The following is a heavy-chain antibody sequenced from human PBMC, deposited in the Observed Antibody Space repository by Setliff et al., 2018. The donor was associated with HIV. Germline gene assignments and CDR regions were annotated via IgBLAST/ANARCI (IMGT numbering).Heavy chain of an antibody. CDR3: AGFSGSNSDYYPCDI. CDR2: INVGHGRT. J-gene: IGHJ3*02. Sequence: GASVKVSCKASGHSFTYFLLYWVRQAPGQRLEWMGWINVGHGRTKYSQKFQDRVTFTRDASASTAYMDLSSLISEDTAVYYCAGFSGSNSDYYPCDIWGQGTMVTVSS. V-gene: IGHV1-3*01. CDR1: GHSFTYFL. D-gene: IGHD4-4*01.